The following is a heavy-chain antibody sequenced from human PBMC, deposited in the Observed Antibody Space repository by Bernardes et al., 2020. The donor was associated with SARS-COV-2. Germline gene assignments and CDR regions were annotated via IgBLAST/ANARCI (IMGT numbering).Heavy chain of an antibody. V-gene: IGHV3-23*01. CDR1: GFTFSTYA. Sequence: GGSLRLSCEASGFTFSTYAMSWVRQAPGKGLEWVSAISGSGGSTYYAHSVEGRFTISRDNSKNTLYLHMNSLRAEDTAIYSCAKDQRRSGYYENAFDVWGQGTVVTVSS. D-gene: IGHD3-22*01. CDR2: ISGSGGST. CDR3: AKDQRRSGYYENAFDV. J-gene: IGHJ3*01.